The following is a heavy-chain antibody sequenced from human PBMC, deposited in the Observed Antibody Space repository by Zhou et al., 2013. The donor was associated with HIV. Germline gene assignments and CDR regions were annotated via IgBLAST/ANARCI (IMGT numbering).Heavy chain of an antibody. J-gene: IGHJ6*03. CDR2: IYASGST. D-gene: IGHD6-13*01. CDR3: ARLVAARDYYYYIDV. V-gene: IGHV4-61*02. CDR1: GGSISSGNYY. Sequence: QVQLQESGPGLVKPSQTLSLTCAVSGGSISSGNYYWSWIRQPAGKGLEWIGRIYASGSTKYNPSLKSRVTISIDTSKNQFSLKLSSVTAADTAVYYCARLVAARDYYYYIDVWGRRDHGPPSP.